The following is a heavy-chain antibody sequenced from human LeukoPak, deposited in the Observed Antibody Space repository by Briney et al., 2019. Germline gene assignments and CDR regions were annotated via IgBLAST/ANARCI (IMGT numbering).Heavy chain of an antibody. Sequence: PSGTLSLTCAVSGGSISSRNWWNWVRQPPGKGLEWIGEIYHSGSTNYNPSLKSRVAISVDKSKNQFSLKLSSVTAADTAVYYCASGRYCPGGSCYPANLFDPCGQGILVTVSS. J-gene: IGHJ5*02. V-gene: IGHV4-4*02. D-gene: IGHD2-8*02. CDR1: GGSISSRNW. CDR3: ASGRYCPGGSCYPANLFDP. CDR2: IYHSGST.